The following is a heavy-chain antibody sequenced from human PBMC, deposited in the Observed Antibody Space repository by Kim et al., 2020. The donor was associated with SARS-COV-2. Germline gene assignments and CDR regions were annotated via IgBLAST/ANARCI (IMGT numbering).Heavy chain of an antibody. Sequence: NYAQKLQGRVTMTTDTSTSTAYMELRSLRSDDTAVYYCARRTTGTTWVDIWGQGTMVTVSS. J-gene: IGHJ3*02. D-gene: IGHD1-1*01. CDR3: ARRTTGTTWVDI. V-gene: IGHV1-18*01.